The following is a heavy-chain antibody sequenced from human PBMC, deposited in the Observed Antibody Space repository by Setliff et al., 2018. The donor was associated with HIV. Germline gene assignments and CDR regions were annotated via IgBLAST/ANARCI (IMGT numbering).Heavy chain of an antibody. CDR3: ARGRDYTGSWFRPFYLDF. D-gene: IGHD3-3*01. Sequence: LSLTCAVYGGSFSGYYWNWIRQPPGKGLEWIGEINHSGSTNYNPSLKSRVTISVDTSKNQFSLKLTSVTAADTAIYYCARGRDYTGSWFRPFYLDFWGHGNLVTVSS. CDR1: GGSFSGYY. J-gene: IGHJ4*01. CDR2: INHSGST. V-gene: IGHV4-34*01.